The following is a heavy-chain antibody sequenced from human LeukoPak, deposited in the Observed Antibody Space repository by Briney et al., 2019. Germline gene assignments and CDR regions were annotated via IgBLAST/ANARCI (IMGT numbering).Heavy chain of an antibody. J-gene: IGHJ4*02. CDR1: GGTFSSYA. CDR2: IIPIFGTA. V-gene: IGHV1-69*06. D-gene: IGHD6-19*01. CDR3: ATDRSGWRLSYFDY. Sequence: ASVKVSCKASGGTFSSYAISWVRQAPGQGLEWMGGIIPIFGTANYAQKFQGRVTMTEDTSTDTAYMELSSLRSEDTAVYYCATDRSGWRLSYFDYWGQGTLVTVSS.